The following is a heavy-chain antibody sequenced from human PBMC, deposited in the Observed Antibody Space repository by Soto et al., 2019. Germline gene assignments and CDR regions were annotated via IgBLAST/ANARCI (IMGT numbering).Heavy chain of an antibody. CDR3: ARVRYSSSHNWFDP. D-gene: IGHD6-6*01. V-gene: IGHV1-8*01. Sequence: QVQLVQSGAEVKKPGASVKVSCKASGYTFTSYDINWVRQATGQGLEWMGWMIPNSGNTGYARKFQGRVTMTRNPSISTAYMELSCLRSEDTAVYYCARVRYSSSHNWFDPWGQGTLVTVSS. CDR1: GYTFTSYD. J-gene: IGHJ5*02. CDR2: MIPNSGNT.